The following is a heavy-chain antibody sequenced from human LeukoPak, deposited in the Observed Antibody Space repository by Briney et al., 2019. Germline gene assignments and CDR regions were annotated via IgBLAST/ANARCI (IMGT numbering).Heavy chain of an antibody. CDR2: IKQDGNEK. Sequence: GGSLRLSCAASGFTFSSYWMNWVRQAPGKGLEWVANIKQDGNEKYYVDSVKGRFSISRDNAKNSLYLQMDSLRAEDTGAYYCARAPSEIGGYYPEYFRHWGQGTLVTVS. D-gene: IGHD3-22*01. J-gene: IGHJ1*01. CDR3: ARAPSEIGGYYPEYFRH. V-gene: IGHV3-7*01. CDR1: GFTFSSYW.